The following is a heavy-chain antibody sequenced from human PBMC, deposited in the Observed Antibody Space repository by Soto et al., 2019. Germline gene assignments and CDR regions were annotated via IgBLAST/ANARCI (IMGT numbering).Heavy chain of an antibody. D-gene: IGHD5-12*01. CDR1: GGSISRGGHY. Sequence: SETLSLTCTVSGGSISRGGHYWSWIRHHPEKGLEWIGYIYSSGTTYYNPSLESRVTMSIDTSKNQFSLRLNSVTAADTALFYCARDRDGYNRIDYWGQGTLVTVSS. CDR2: IYSSGTT. CDR3: ARDRDGYNRIDY. J-gene: IGHJ4*02. V-gene: IGHV4-31*03.